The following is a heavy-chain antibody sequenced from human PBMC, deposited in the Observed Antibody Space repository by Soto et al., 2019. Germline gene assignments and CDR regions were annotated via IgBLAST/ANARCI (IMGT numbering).Heavy chain of an antibody. CDR3: ATGGLMLPYFDY. V-gene: IGHV1-69*01. D-gene: IGHD3-16*01. Sequence: VQLVQSGAEVKKPGSSVKVSCKASGGSFSTYTTSWVRQGPGQGLEWMGGITPIFGTANYAQKFQGRVAITADPSTTTAYMELSSLTSEDSAVYYCATGGLMLPYFDYWGQGTLVTVSS. J-gene: IGHJ4*02. CDR1: GGSFSTYT. CDR2: ITPIFGTA.